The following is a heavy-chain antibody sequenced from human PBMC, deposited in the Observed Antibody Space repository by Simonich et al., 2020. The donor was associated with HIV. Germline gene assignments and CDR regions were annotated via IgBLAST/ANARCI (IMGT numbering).Heavy chain of an antibody. CDR2: ITVYNGNT. CDR1: GYTYINYG. V-gene: IGHV1-18*01. Sequence: QVQLVQSGAEVKKPGASVKVSCKASGYTYINYGINWVRQAPGQGLEWMGRITVYNGNTDSAQKFRGRLTLTTDTSTTTAYMELRSLRSDDTAVYYCARDPPIGSYFDYWGQGTLVTVSS. D-gene: IGHD1-26*01. J-gene: IGHJ4*02. CDR3: ARDPPIGSYFDY.